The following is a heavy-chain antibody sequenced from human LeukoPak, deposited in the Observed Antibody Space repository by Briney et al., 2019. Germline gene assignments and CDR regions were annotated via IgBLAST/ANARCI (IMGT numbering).Heavy chain of an antibody. CDR2: ISSSSSYI. D-gene: IGHD1-20*01. J-gene: IGHJ4*02. V-gene: IGHV3-21*01. CDR1: GFTFSSYS. Sequence: PGGSLRLSCAASGFTFSSYSMNWVRQAPGKGLEWVSSISSSSSYIYYADSVKGRFTISRDNAKNSLYLQMNSLRAEDTAVYYCARKYNWRHGGSDYWGQGTLVTVSS. CDR3: ARKYNWRHGGSDY.